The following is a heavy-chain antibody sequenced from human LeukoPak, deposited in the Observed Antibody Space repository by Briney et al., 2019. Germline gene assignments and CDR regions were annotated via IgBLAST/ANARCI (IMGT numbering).Heavy chain of an antibody. J-gene: IGHJ6*03. CDR1: GYTFTGYY. Sequence: GASVKVSCKASGYTFTGYYMHWVRQAPGQGLEWMGWINPNSGGTNYAQKFQGRVTMTRDTSISTAYMELSRLRSDDTAVYYCARDRVNVGATSLDYYYYMDVWGKGTTVTISS. CDR3: ARDRVNVGATSLDYYYYMDV. V-gene: IGHV1-2*02. D-gene: IGHD1-26*01. CDR2: INPNSGGT.